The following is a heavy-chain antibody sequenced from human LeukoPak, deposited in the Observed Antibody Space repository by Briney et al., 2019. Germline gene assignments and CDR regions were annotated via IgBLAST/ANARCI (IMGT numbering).Heavy chain of an antibody. Sequence: GGSLRLSCAASGFTFSSYSMNWVRQAPGKGLEWVSYISSSSSTIYYADSVKGRFTISRDNAKNSLYLQMNSLRAEDTAVYYCARGGREQWLAYAFDYWGQGTLVTVSS. V-gene: IGHV3-48*04. J-gene: IGHJ4*02. CDR3: ARGGREQWLAYAFDY. CDR1: GFTFSSYS. D-gene: IGHD6-19*01. CDR2: ISSSSSTI.